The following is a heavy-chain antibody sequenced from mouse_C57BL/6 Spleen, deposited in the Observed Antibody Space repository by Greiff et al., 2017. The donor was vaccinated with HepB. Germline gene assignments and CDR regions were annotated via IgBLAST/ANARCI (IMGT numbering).Heavy chain of an antibody. CDR2: ILPGSGST. D-gene: IGHD1-1*01. V-gene: IGHV1-9*01. CDR1: GYTFTGYW. J-gene: IGHJ1*03. Sequence: QVQLKESGAELMKPGASVKLSCKATGYTFTGYWIEWVKQRPGHGLEWIGEILPGSGSTNYNEKFKGKATFTADTSSNTAYMQLSSLTTEDSAIYYCARSEFGYYGSSYRYFDVWGTGTTVTVSS. CDR3: ARSEFGYYGSSYRYFDV.